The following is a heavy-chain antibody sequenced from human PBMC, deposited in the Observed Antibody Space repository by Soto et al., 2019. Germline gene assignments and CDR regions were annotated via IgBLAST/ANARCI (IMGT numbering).Heavy chain of an antibody. CDR3: ARDLVFGVVKQYYYMDV. CDR1: GFTVSSNY. D-gene: IGHD3-3*01. CDR2: IYSGGST. Sequence: GSLRLSCAASGFTVSSNYMSWVRQAPGKGLEWVSVIYSGGSTYYADSVKGRFTISRHNSKNTLYLQMNSLRAEDTAVYYCARDLVFGVVKQYYYMDVWGKGTTVTVSS. V-gene: IGHV3-53*04. J-gene: IGHJ6*03.